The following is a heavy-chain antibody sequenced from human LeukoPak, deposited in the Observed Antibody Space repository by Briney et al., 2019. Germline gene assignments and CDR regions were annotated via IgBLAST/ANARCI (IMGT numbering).Heavy chain of an antibody. Sequence: GGSLRLSCAASGFTFSTYWMHWVRQAPGKGLVWVSRISDDGSATIYADSVKGRFTISRDNAENTMYLQMNSLRAEDTAVYYCARDIVVVPAAMVDWGQGTLVTVSS. CDR3: ARDIVVVPAAMVD. CDR1: GFTFSTYW. CDR2: ISDDGSAT. D-gene: IGHD2-2*01. J-gene: IGHJ4*02. V-gene: IGHV3-74*01.